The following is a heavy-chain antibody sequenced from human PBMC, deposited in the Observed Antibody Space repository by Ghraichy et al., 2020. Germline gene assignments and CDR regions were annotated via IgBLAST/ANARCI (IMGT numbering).Heavy chain of an antibody. J-gene: IGHJ4*02. CDR3: ARHDSKHAGYFDY. Sequence: GSLRLSCTVSGGSISSSSYYWGWIRQPPGKGLEWIGSIYYSGSTYYNPSLKSRVTISVDTSKNQFSLKLSSVTAADTAVYYCARHDSKHAGYFDYWGQGTLVTVSS. CDR2: IYYSGST. CDR1: GGSISSSSYY. V-gene: IGHV4-39*01. D-gene: IGHD4-11*01.